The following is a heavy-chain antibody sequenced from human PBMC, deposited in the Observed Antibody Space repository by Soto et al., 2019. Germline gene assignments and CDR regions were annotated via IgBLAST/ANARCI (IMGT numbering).Heavy chain of an antibody. CDR2: IDSNSNYI. Sequence: GGSLRLACAASVFTFTTTTMHWVRQAPGKGLEWISSIDSNSNYIYYADSVKGRFTISRDNAKNSLYLQINSLRAEDTALYFCASVIPLGYCTSASCAFFDYWGQGTLVTVSS. V-gene: IGHV3-21*01. CDR1: VFTFTTTT. D-gene: IGHD2-2*01. CDR3: ASVIPLGYCTSASCAFFDY. J-gene: IGHJ4*02.